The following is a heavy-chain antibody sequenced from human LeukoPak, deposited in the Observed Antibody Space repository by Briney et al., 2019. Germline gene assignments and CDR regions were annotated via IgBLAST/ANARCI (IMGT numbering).Heavy chain of an antibody. CDR2: IRADAVTT. CDR3: VKDDGWVQYAN. CDR1: GLIFSHHG. V-gene: IGHV3-23*01. J-gene: IGHJ4*02. D-gene: IGHD5-24*01. Sequence: GGTLRLSCATSGLIFSHHGMNWVRQAPSKGLEWVSGIRADAVTTYYADSVKGRFIISRDNSKNTVYLQMNSLSAEDAAVYYCVKDDGWVQYANWGQGTLVTVSS.